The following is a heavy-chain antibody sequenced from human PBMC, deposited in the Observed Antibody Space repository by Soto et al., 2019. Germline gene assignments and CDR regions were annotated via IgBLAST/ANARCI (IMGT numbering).Heavy chain of an antibody. CDR3: ARGDSTDCSNGVCSFFYNHDMDV. Sequence: QVQLVQSGAEVKKPGASVKVSCKASGYSFTDYHIHWVRQAPGQGLEWLVRSNPKSGGTSTAQKVQGRVTMTTDTSISTAAMELTRLTSDDTAIYYCARGDSTDCSNGVCSFFYNHDMDVWGQGTTVTVSS. V-gene: IGHV1-2*06. CDR1: GYSFTDYH. J-gene: IGHJ6*02. CDR2: SNPKSGGT. D-gene: IGHD2-8*01.